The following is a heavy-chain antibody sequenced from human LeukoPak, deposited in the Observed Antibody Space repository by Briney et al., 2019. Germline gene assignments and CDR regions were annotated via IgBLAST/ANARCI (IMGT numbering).Heavy chain of an antibody. V-gene: IGHV1-69*04. CDR3: ARGGYYYDSSGYGD. Sequence: GSSVKVSCKASGGTFSSYAISWVRQAPGQGLEWMGRIIPILGIANYAQKFQGRVTITADKSTSTAYMELSSLRSEDTAVYYCARGGYYYDSSGYGDWGQGTLDTVSS. D-gene: IGHD3-22*01. CDR2: IIPILGIA. J-gene: IGHJ4*02. CDR1: GGTFSSYA.